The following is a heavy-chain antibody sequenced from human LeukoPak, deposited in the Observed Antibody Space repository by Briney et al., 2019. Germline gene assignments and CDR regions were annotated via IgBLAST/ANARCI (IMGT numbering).Heavy chain of an antibody. D-gene: IGHD1-26*01. J-gene: IGHJ4*02. CDR2: ISGSGGST. CDR3: AKVDKKWELLPCLDY. CDR1: GFTFSSYA. V-gene: IGHV3-23*01. Sequence: PGGSLRLSCAASGFTFSSYAMSWVRQAPGKGLEWVSAISGSGGSTYYADSVKGRFTISRDNSKNTLYLQMNSLRAEDTAVYYCAKVDKKWELLPCLDYWGQGTLVTVSS.